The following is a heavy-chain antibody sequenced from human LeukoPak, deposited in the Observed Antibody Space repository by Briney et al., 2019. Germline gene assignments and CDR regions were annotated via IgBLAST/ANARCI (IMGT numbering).Heavy chain of an antibody. CDR3: AKDQGRGYTYGLYYFDY. CDR1: GYTFTGYY. J-gene: IGHJ4*02. CDR2: INPNSGGT. Sequence: ASVKVSCKASGYTFTGYYIHWLRQAPGQGLEWMGWINPNSGGTYSAQIFRGRVTMTRDTSSSTAYMELSRLRSDDTAMYYCAKDQGRGYTYGLYYFDYWGQGTLVTVSS. D-gene: IGHD5-18*01. V-gene: IGHV1-2*02.